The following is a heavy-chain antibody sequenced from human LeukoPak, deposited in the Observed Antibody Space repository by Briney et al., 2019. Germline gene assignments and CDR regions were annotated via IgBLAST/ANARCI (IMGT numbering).Heavy chain of an antibody. V-gene: IGHV3-30*02. CDR2: IQNDGSNK. J-gene: IGHJ4*02. Sequence: QTGGSLRLSCAASGFTFSLYGIHWVRQAPGRGLEWVAFIQNDGSNKYYADSVKGRFTISRDNSKNTLYLQMNSLRPDDTAVYYCAKEGSSGWSLDYWGQGTLVTASS. CDR3: AKEGSSGWSLDY. CDR1: GFTFSLYG. D-gene: IGHD6-19*01.